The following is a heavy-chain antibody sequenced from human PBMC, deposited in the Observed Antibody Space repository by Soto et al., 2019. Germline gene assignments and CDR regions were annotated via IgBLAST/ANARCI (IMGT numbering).Heavy chain of an antibody. CDR1: GGSISSGAYY. CDR2: IYDSGST. D-gene: IGHD3-10*01. J-gene: IGHJ6*02. V-gene: IGHV4-31*01. Sequence: QVQLQESGPGLVKPSQTLSLTCTVSGGSISSGAYYWSWIRQHPGKGLEWIGYIYDSGSTYYNPSPKSLFTISVDTSKNQFSLKRRSVTAADTAVYYCARTPYYSGSGSDYPDYYYYGMDVWGQGTTVTVSS. CDR3: ARTPYYSGSGSDYPDYYYYGMDV.